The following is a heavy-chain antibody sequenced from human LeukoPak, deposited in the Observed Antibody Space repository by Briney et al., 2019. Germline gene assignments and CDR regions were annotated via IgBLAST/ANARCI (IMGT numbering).Heavy chain of an antibody. Sequence: SVKVSCKASGGTFSSYAISWVRQAPGQGLEWMGGIVPIFGTANYAQKFQGRVTITADESTSTAYMELSSLRSEDTAVYYCAREKGMHGDYSFDYWGQGTLVTVSS. V-gene: IGHV1-69*01. D-gene: IGHD4-17*01. CDR2: IVPIFGTA. CDR1: GGTFSSYA. J-gene: IGHJ4*02. CDR3: AREKGMHGDYSFDY.